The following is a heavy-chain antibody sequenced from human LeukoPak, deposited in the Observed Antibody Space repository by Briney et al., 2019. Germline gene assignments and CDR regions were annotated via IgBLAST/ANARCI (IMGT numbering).Heavy chain of an antibody. CDR2: ISYDGSNK. Sequence: GGSLRLSCAASGFTFSSYGIHWVRQAPGKGLEWVAVISYDGSNKYYADSVKGRFTISRDNSKNTLYLQMNSLRAEDTAVYYCAKYLSTAAGFDYWGQGTLVTVSS. V-gene: IGHV3-30*18. J-gene: IGHJ4*02. D-gene: IGHD6-13*01. CDR3: AKYLSTAAGFDY. CDR1: GFTFSSYG.